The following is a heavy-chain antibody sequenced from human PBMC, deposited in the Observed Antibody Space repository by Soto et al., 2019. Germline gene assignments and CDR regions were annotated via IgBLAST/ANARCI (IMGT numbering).Heavy chain of an antibody. J-gene: IGHJ6*02. D-gene: IGHD1-1*01. Sequence: VQLVQSGAEVKKPGSSVKLSCKASGGTFNRYTISWVRQAPGQGLEWMGGIIPIFGTANYAQKFQGRVAIMADESTSAAYMELRSLRSEDTAVYYCALWGFRDGNNSKYNSSGMDVWGQGTTVTVSS. CDR3: ALWGFRDGNNSKYNSSGMDV. CDR1: GGTFNRYT. V-gene: IGHV1-69*01. CDR2: IIPIFGTA.